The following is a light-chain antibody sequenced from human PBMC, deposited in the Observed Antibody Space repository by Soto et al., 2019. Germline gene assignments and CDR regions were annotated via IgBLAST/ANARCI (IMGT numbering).Light chain of an antibody. Sequence: IQMTQSPSTLSASVGDRVTITCRASQGISSYLAWYQQKPGKAPKLLIYAASTLQSGVPSRFSGSGSGTDFTLTISCLQSEDFATYYCQQYYSYPPTFGPGTKVDI. V-gene: IGKV1-8*01. CDR2: AAS. J-gene: IGKJ3*01. CDR3: QQYYSYPPT. CDR1: QGISSY.